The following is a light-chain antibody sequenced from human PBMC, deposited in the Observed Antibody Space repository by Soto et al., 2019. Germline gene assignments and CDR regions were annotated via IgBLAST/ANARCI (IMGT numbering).Light chain of an antibody. J-gene: IGKJ1*01. CDR3: QQYGNSRGT. Sequence: VVLTQSPATLSLSPGERATLSCRTSLSVSVYLDWYQQKPGQAPRLLISDASNRATGIPARFSGSGSGTDFTLTISGLEPEDSAVYYCQQYGNSRGTFGQGTKVDIK. CDR1: LSVSVY. V-gene: IGKV3-11*01. CDR2: DAS.